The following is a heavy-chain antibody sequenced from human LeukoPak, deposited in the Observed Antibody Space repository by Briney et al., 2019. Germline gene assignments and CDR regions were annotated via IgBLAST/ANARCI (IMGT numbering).Heavy chain of an antibody. CDR3: ARGGGIYAFDI. D-gene: IGHD2-15*01. CDR1: GGSFSGYY. CDR2: IHNSGST. V-gene: IGHV4-34*01. J-gene: IGHJ3*02. Sequence: PSETLSLTCAVYGGSFSGYYWSWVRQPPGKGLEWIGEIHNSGSTNYNPSLKSRVTISVDKSKNQFSLSLNSVTAADTAVYHCARGGGIYAFDIWGQGTMVTVSS.